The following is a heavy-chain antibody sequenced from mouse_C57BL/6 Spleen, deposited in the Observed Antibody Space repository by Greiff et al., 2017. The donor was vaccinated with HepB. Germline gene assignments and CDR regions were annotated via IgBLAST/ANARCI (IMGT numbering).Heavy chain of an antibody. CDR3: ATGTGDYFDY. Sequence: EVKLQESGPGLVKPSQSLSLTCSVPGYSITSGYYWNWIRQFPGNKLEWMGYISYDGSNNYNPSLKNRISITRDTSKNQFFLKLNSVTTEDTATYYCATGTGDYFDYWGQGTTLTVSS. J-gene: IGHJ2*01. V-gene: IGHV3-6*01. CDR2: ISYDGSN. CDR1: GYSITSGYY. D-gene: IGHD4-1*01.